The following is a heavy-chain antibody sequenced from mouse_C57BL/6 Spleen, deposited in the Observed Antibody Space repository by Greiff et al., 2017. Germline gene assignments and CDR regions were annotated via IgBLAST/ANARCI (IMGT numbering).Heavy chain of an antibody. D-gene: IGHD1-1*01. J-gene: IGHJ3*01. CDR3: TRTGNGKGFAY. V-gene: IGHV1-15*01. Sequence: QVQLQQSGAELVRPGASVTLSCKASGYTFTDYEMHWVKQTPVHGLEWIGAIDPETGGTAYNQKFKGKAILTADKSSSTAYMDLRSLTSEDSAVYYCTRTGNGKGFAYWGQGTLVTVSA. CDR1: GYTFTDYE. CDR2: IDPETGGT.